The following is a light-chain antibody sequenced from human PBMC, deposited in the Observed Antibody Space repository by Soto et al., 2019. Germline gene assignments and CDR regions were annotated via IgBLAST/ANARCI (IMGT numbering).Light chain of an antibody. CDR3: QQRGNWPYT. CDR2: DAS. J-gene: IGKJ2*01. CDR1: QSVSSY. V-gene: IGKV3-11*01. Sequence: EIVLTQSPATLSLSPGERATLSCRASQSVSSYLAWYQQRPGQAPRLLIFDASNRATGIPARFSGSGSGTDFTLTISSLEPEDFAVYYGQQRGNWPYTFGQGTKVEIK.